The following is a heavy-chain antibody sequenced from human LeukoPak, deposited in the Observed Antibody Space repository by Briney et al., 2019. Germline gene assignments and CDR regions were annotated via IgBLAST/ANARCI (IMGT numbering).Heavy chain of an antibody. CDR1: GFTFSSYS. CDR3: ARKDDSSGYYYTPPDY. CDR2: ISSSSSYI. V-gene: IGHV3-21*01. D-gene: IGHD3-22*01. J-gene: IGHJ4*02. Sequence: GGSLRLSCAASGFTFSSYSMNWVRQAPGKWLERVSSISSSSSYIYYADSVKGRFTISRDNAKNSLYLQMNSLRAEDTAVYYCARKDDSSGYYYTPPDYWGQGTLVTVSS.